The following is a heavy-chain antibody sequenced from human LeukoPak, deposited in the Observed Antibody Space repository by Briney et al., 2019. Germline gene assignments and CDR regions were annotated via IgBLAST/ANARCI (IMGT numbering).Heavy chain of an antibody. V-gene: IGHV4-31*03. CDR1: GGSISSGGYY. D-gene: IGHD3-16*02. CDR3: ARGGSYTPLDY. CDR2: IYYSGST. J-gene: IGHJ4*02. Sequence: PSETLSLTCTVSGGSISSGGYYWSWIRQPPGKGLEWIGYIYYSGSTYCNPSLKSRVTISVVTSKNQFSLKLSSVTAADTAVYYCARGGSYTPLDYWGQGTLVTVSS.